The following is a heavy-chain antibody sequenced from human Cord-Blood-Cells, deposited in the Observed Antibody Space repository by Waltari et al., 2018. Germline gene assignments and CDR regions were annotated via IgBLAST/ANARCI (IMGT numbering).Heavy chain of an antibody. CDR2: ISSSSYI. D-gene: IGHD6-19*01. CDR1: GFTFSSYS. V-gene: IGHV3-21*01. J-gene: IGHJ4*02. CDR3: ARETDSSGWYYFDY. Sequence: EVQLVESGGGLVKPGGSLRLSCAASGFTFSSYSMNWVRQAPGKGLEWVSSISSSSYIYYADSVKGRFTISRDNAKNSLYLQMNSLRAEDTAVYYCARETDSSGWYYFDYWGQGTLVTVSS.